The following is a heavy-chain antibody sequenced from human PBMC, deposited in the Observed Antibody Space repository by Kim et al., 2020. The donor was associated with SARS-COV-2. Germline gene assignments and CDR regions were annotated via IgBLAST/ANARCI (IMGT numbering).Heavy chain of an antibody. Sequence: SETLSLTCTASGGSISSYYWSWIRQPPGKGLEWIGYIYYSGSTNYNPSLKSRVTISVDTSKNQFSLKLSSVTAADTAVYYCAGCGYTGSLGYYYYYMDVWGKGATVTVSS. CDR2: IYYSGST. D-gene: IGHD5-12*01. CDR1: GGSISSYY. J-gene: IGHJ6*03. CDR3: AGCGYTGSLGYYYYYMDV. V-gene: IGHV4-59*01.